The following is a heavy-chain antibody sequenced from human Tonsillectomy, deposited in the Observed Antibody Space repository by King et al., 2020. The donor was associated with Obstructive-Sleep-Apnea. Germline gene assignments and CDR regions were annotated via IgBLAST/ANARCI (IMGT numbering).Heavy chain of an antibody. V-gene: IGHV4-39*07. Sequence: QLQESGPGLVKPSETLSLTCSVSGGSISSTTYYWSWLRQPPGKGLEWIGTIYYTGSTYYNPSLKSRVTISLDTSENQCSLKLNSVTAADTAVYHCARALTLNWGTLTWFDPWGQGTLVTVSS. CDR3: ARALTLNWGTLTWFDP. J-gene: IGHJ5*02. D-gene: IGHD7-27*01. CDR1: GGSISSTTYY. CDR2: IYYTGST.